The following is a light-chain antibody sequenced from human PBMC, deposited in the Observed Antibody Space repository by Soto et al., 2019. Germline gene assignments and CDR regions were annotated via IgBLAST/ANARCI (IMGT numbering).Light chain of an antibody. J-gene: IGKJ4*01. V-gene: IGKV3-11*01. Sequence: EIVVTQSPSTLSFSPLERSTLSCRASQSVSTYLAWYQQKPGQAPRLLIYDASNRATGIPARFTGSGSGTDFTLTISSLEPEDFAVYYCQQRRNWPRLAFGGGTKVDIK. CDR3: QQRRNWPRLA. CDR1: QSVSTY. CDR2: DAS.